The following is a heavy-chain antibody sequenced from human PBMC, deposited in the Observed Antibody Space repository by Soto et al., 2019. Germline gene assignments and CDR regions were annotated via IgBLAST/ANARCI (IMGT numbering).Heavy chain of an antibody. Sequence: GGSLRLSCTASGFTFGDYAMSWFRQAPGKGLEWVGFIRSKAYGGTTVYAASVKVRFTISRDNSKNTLYLQMSSLRAEDTAVYYCARVHSSSYHYFDYWGQGTVVTVSS. CDR3: ARVHSSSYHYFDY. CDR1: GFTFGDYA. CDR2: IRSKAYGGTT. J-gene: IGHJ4*02. V-gene: IGHV3-49*03. D-gene: IGHD6-13*01.